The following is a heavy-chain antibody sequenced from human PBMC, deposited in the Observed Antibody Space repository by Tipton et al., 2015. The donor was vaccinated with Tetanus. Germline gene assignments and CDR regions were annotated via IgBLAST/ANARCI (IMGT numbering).Heavy chain of an antibody. J-gene: IGHJ4*02. CDR3: ARQGPIWFGELLTNY. CDR2: MYNSGAT. V-gene: IGHV4-39*01. D-gene: IGHD3-10*01. Sequence: TLSLTCTVSGGSISSTSYYWAWIRQPPGKGLEWIGTMYNSGATYYNPSLKGRVTISGDTSKNLFSLTSVTASDTAVYYCARQGPIWFGELLTNYWGQGTLVTVSS. CDR1: GGSISSTSYY.